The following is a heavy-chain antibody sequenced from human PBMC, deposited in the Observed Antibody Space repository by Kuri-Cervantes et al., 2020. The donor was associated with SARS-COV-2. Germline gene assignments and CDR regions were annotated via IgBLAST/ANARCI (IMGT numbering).Heavy chain of an antibody. Sequence: GESLKISCAAPGFTFSSYDMHWVRQATGKGLEWVSAIGTAGDTYYPGSVKGRFTISRDNSKNTLYLQMNSLRAEDTAVYYCARDNSLRTIFGVVIISHMDVWGKGTTVTVSS. CDR3: ARDNSLRTIFGVVIISHMDV. J-gene: IGHJ6*04. V-gene: IGHV3-13*04. CDR1: GFTFSSYD. D-gene: IGHD3-3*01. CDR2: IGTAGDT.